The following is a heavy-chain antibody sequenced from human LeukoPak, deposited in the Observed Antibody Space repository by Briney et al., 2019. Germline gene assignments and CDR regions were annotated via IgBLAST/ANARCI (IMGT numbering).Heavy chain of an antibody. J-gene: IGHJ4*02. D-gene: IGHD2-15*01. V-gene: IGHV3-23*01. CDR3: AKDFISGD. CDR2: ISGNGGST. Sequence: GGSLRLSCAASGFTFSSYGMSWVWQAPGMRLEWVSAISGNGGSTYYADSVKGRFTSSRDNSNNTLFLQMNSLRAEDTAVYYCAKDFISGDWGQGTLVTVSS. CDR1: GFTFSSYG.